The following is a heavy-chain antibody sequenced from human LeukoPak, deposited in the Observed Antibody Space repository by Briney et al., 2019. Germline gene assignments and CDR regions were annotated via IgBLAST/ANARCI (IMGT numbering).Heavy chain of an antibody. CDR2: ISGSGGST. CDR3: AKDRTYYYDNNPPSGY. V-gene: IGHV3-23*01. Sequence: GGSLRLSCAASGFTFSSYAMSWAPQPPGKGLEWFSAISGSGGSTYYADSVKGRFTISRDNSKNTLYLQMNSLRAEDTAVYYCAKDRTYYYDNNPPSGYWGQGTLVTVSS. J-gene: IGHJ4*02. D-gene: IGHD3-22*01. CDR1: GFTFSSYA.